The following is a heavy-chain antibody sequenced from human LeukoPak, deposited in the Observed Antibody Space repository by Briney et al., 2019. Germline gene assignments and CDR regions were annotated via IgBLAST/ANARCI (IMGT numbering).Heavy chain of an antibody. Sequence: PGGSLRLSCAASGFTFSSYAMHWVRQAPGKGLEYVSAISGNGGSTYYANSVKGRFTISRDNSNNTQYLQMGSLRAEDMAVYYCARSSNVGSYSSWGQGTLVTVSS. D-gene: IGHD1-26*01. CDR2: ISGNGGST. V-gene: IGHV3-64*01. CDR3: ARSSNVGSYSS. J-gene: IGHJ5*02. CDR1: GFTFSSYA.